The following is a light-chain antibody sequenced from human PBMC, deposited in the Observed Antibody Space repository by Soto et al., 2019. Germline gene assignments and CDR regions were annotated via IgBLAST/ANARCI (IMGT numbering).Light chain of an antibody. V-gene: IGKV1-33*01. Sequence: IQMTQSPSSLSASVGDRVTITCQASQDITNYLIWYQQKPGKAPKLLIYDASSLGTGVSSRFSVSGSGTHFTLTISSLQPVDIATYYCQQFDSVPCSFGQGTKLVMK. J-gene: IGKJ2*02. CDR1: QDITNY. CDR2: DAS. CDR3: QQFDSVPCS.